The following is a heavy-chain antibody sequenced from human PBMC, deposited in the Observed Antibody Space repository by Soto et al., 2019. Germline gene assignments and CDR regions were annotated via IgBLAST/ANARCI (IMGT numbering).Heavy chain of an antibody. D-gene: IGHD2-2*01. CDR3: ATDLYQLPTMKYYYYGMDV. CDR2: IKEDGSEK. V-gene: IGHV3-7*03. Sequence: GGSLRLSCAASGFTSSNYWMSWVRQAPGKRLEWVANIKEDGSEKYYVDSVKGRFTISRDNAKNSLFLQMNSLRAEDTAVYYCATDLYQLPTMKYYYYGMDVWGQGTTVTVSS. CDR1: GFTSSNYW. J-gene: IGHJ6*02.